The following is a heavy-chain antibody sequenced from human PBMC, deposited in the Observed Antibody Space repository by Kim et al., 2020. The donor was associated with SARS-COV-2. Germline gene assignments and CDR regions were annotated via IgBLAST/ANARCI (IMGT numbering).Heavy chain of an antibody. Sequence: GGSLRLSCAASGFTFSSYAMSWVRQAPGKGLEWVSAISGSGGSTYYADSVKGRFTISRDNSKNTLYLQMNSLRAESTAVYYCEKPSSLTVRAFDIWGQGTMVPVSS. CDR1: GFTFSSYA. CDR3: EKPSSLTVRAFDI. V-gene: IGHV3-23*01. D-gene: IGHD4-17*01. J-gene: IGHJ3*02. CDR2: ISGSGGST.